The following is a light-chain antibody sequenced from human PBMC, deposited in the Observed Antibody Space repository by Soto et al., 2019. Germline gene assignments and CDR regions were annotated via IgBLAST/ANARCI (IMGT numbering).Light chain of an antibody. V-gene: IGLV2-23*01. CDR3: CSYAGSNIAV. CDR2: EGN. J-gene: IGLJ7*01. Sequence: QSALTQPASVSGSPGQSITISCTGITSRVGSYNLVSWYQQHPGKAPKVLVYEGNKRPSGVSNRFSGSKSDNTASLTISGLQAEDEADYYCCSYAGSNIAVFGGGTQLTVL. CDR1: TSRVGSYNL.